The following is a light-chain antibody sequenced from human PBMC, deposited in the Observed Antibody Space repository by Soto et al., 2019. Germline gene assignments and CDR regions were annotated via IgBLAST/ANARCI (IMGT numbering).Light chain of an antibody. CDR3: SSYAGSNIVV. Sequence: QSVLTQPPSASGSPGQSVTISCTGTSSDVGRYNYVSWYQQHPGKAPKLMIYEVSQRPSGVPDRFSGSKSGNTASLTVSGLQAEDEADYYCSSYAGSNIVVFGVGTKLTVL. CDR1: SSDVGRYNY. V-gene: IGLV2-8*01. J-gene: IGLJ2*01. CDR2: EVS.